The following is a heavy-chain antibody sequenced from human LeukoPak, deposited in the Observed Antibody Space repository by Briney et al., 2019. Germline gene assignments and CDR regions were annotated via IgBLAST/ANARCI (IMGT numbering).Heavy chain of an antibody. CDR2: SSGSGSFT. J-gene: IGHJ6*04. V-gene: IGHV3-23*01. CDR1: GFTFSGYV. Sequence: GGTLRLSCAASGFTFSGYVMTWVRQAPGKGLEWISDSSGSGSFTHYADFAKGRFTISRDRSKTTLYLQMNSLRVEDTAVYYCARDRSITGFGVVRRNKVGTLDVWGKGTRVTVSS. CDR3: ARDRSITGFGVVRRNKVGTLDV. D-gene: IGHD3-3*01.